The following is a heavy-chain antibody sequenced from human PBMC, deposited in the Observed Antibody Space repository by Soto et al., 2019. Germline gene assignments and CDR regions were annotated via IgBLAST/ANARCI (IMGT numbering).Heavy chain of an antibody. D-gene: IGHD3-22*01. CDR3: ARVRRSSGYYYGY. Sequence: PGGSLRLSCAASGFSFSTYAMSWVRQAPGKGLEWVSGISANTGKTYYTDSVKGRFTISRDNSKNTLYLQMNSLRVEDTAVYYCARVRRSSGYYYGYWGQGTPVTVSS. V-gene: IGHV3-23*01. J-gene: IGHJ4*02. CDR2: ISANTGKT. CDR1: GFSFSTYA.